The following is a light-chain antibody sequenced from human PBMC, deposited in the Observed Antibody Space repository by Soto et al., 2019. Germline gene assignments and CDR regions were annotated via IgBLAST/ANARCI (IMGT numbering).Light chain of an antibody. V-gene: IGLV1-44*01. CDR2: SNN. CDR3: AAWDDSLNGGV. CDR1: STNIGSNT. Sequence: QSVLTQPPSASGTPGQRFTLSCSGSSTNIGSNTVNWYQQLPGTAPKLLIYSNNQRPSGVPDRFSGSKSGTSASLAISGLQSEDDADYYCAAWDDSLNGGVFGGGTKVTVL. J-gene: IGLJ3*02.